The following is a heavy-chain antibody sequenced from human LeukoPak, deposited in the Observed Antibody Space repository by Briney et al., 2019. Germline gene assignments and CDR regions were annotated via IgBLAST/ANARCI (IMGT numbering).Heavy chain of an antibody. J-gene: IGHJ4*02. V-gene: IGHV4-59*01. CDR1: GGSISSYY. CDR2: IYYSGST. CDR3: ARAAGDSSGYYWNDY. D-gene: IGHD3-22*01. Sequence: SETLSLTCTVSGGSISSYYWSWIRQPPGKGLEWIGYIYYSGSTNYNPSLKSRVTISVDTSKNQFSLKLSSVTAADTAVYYCARAAGDSSGYYWNDYWGQGTLVTASS.